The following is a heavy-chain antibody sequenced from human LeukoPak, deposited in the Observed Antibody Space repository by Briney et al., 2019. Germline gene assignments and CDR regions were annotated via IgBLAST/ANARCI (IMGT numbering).Heavy chain of an antibody. CDR3: ARGSTMVSDY. V-gene: IGHV3-20*04. D-gene: IGHD3-10*01. CDR2: IDWNGAST. J-gene: IGHJ4*02. Sequence: GGSLRLSCAASGFTFDDYGMSWVRQVAGQGLEWVLGIDWNGASTGYADSVKGRFTISRDNAKKSLYLQMNSLRAEDTALYYCARGSTMVSDYWGQGTLVTVSS. CDR1: GFTFDDYG.